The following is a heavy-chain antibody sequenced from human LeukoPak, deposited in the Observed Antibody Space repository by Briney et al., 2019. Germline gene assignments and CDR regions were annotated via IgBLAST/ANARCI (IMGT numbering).Heavy chain of an antibody. Sequence: SETLSLTCTVSGGSISSYYCSWIRQPPGKGLEWIGYIYYIGSTNYNPSLKSRVTISVDTSKNQFSLKLSSVTAADTAVYYRARVNDILTGYSFDYWGQGTLVTVSS. D-gene: IGHD3-9*01. CDR3: ARVNDILTGYSFDY. CDR2: IYYIGST. CDR1: GGSISSYY. V-gene: IGHV4-59*01. J-gene: IGHJ4*02.